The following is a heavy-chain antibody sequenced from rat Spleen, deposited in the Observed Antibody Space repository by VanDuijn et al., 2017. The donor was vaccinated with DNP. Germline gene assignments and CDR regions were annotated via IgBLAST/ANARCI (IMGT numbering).Heavy chain of an antibody. Sequence: EVQLVETGGGLVQPGRSLKLSCVASGFTFSSYWMFWIRQAPGKGLEWVASINADGSSTFYSDSVKGRFTISRDNAENTVYLQMNSLRSEDTATYYCVKDLQWYAMDAWGQGTAVTVSS. J-gene: IGHJ4*01. V-gene: IGHV5-58*01. D-gene: IGHD1-1*01. CDR1: GFTFSSYW. CDR2: INADGSST. CDR3: VKDLQWYAMDA.